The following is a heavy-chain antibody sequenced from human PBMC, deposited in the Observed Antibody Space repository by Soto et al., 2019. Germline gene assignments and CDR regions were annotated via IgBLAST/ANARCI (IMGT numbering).Heavy chain of an antibody. CDR1: GGSISSGGYY. D-gene: IGHD3-9*01. V-gene: IGHV4-31*03. J-gene: IGHJ5*02. Sequence: QVQLQESGPGLVKPSQTLSLTCTVSGGSISSGGYYWSWIRQHPGKGLEWIGYIYYSGSTYYNPSLKSRVTVSVATSKNQFSLKLSSVTAADTAVYDCARGAPDDILPGSNDSFDPWGQGTLVTVSS. CDR3: ARGAPDDILPGSNDSFDP. CDR2: IYYSGST.